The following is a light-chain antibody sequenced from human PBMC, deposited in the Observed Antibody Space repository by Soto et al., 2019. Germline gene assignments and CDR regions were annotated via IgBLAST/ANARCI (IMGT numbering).Light chain of an antibody. CDR2: GAS. J-gene: IGKJ1*01. CDR3: QQYNNWPPTWT. Sequence: EIVMTQSPATLSVSPGERATLSCRASQSVSSNLAWYQQKPGQAPRLLIYGASTRATGIPARFSGSGSGTEFTLTISSLQSEDFAVYYCQQYNNWPPTWTFAQGTNVDIK. V-gene: IGKV3-15*01. CDR1: QSVSSN.